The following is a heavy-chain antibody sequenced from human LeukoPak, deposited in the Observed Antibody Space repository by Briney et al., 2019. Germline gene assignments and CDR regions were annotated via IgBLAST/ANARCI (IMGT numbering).Heavy chain of an antibody. V-gene: IGHV3-11*01. CDR3: ARDRLGDYDHSGYYDK. D-gene: IGHD3-22*01. CDR2: ICDSGRTI. Sequence: GGSLRLSCAASGFTFSDYYMSWIRQAPGKGLEWVSYICDSGRTIYYADSVKGRFTISRDNAKHSVYLQMNNLRAEDPAVYYCARDRLGDYDHSGYYDKWGQGTLVTVSS. J-gene: IGHJ4*02. CDR1: GFTFSDYY.